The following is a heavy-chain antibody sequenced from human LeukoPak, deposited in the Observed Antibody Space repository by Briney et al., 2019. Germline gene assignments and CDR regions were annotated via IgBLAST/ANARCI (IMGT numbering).Heavy chain of an antibody. CDR3: AREAGSTPLGYYYYMDV. Sequence: SETLSLTCTVYGGSFSGYYWSWIRQPPGKGLEWIWEINHSGSTNYNPSLKSRVTISVDTSKNQFSLKLSSVTAADTAVYYCAREAGSTPLGYYYYMDVWGKGTTVTVSS. V-gene: IGHV4-34*01. CDR1: GGSFSGYY. CDR2: INHSGST. J-gene: IGHJ6*03. D-gene: IGHD2-2*01.